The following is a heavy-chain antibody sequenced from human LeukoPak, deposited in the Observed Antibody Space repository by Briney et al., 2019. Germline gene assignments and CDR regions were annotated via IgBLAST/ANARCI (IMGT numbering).Heavy chain of an antibody. D-gene: IGHD3-10*01. CDR3: ARNPMVRGFDY. CDR2: IYYSGST. Sequence: SQTLSLTCTVSGGSISSGSYYWSWIRQPAGKGLEWIGSIYYSGSTYYNPSLKSRVTISVDTSKNQFSLKLSSVTAADTAVYYCARNPMVRGFDYWGQGTLVTVSS. V-gene: IGHV4-30-2*03. CDR1: GGSISSGSYY. J-gene: IGHJ4*02.